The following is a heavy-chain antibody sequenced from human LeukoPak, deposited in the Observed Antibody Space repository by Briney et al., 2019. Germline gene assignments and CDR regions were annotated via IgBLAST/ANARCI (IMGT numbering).Heavy chain of an antibody. Sequence: ASVKVSCKAPGYTFTSYAMHWVRQAPGQRLEWMGWINAGNGNTKYSQKFQGRVTITRDTSASTAYMELSSLRSEDTAVYYCARDRAIGYCSGGSCPYYFDYWGQGTLVTVSS. V-gene: IGHV1-3*01. J-gene: IGHJ4*02. CDR3: ARDRAIGYCSGGSCPYYFDY. D-gene: IGHD2-15*01. CDR1: GYTFTSYA. CDR2: INAGNGNT.